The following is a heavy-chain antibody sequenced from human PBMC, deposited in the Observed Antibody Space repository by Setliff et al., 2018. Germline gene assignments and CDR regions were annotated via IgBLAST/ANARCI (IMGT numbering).Heavy chain of an antibody. Sequence: KPSETLSLTCNVSGASVSSHYWDWIRQPPGKGLEWIGFISYSGITTYNVSLKSRVTISLDTSKNQFSLKLTSVTAADTAVYYCARMSGFLYMDVWGKGTTVTVSS. CDR1: GASVSSHY. D-gene: IGHD3-3*01. CDR3: ARMSGFLYMDV. V-gene: IGHV4-59*08. J-gene: IGHJ6*03. CDR2: ISYSGIT.